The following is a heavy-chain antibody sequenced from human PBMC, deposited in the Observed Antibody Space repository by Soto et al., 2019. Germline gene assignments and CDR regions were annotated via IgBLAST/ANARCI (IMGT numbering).Heavy chain of an antibody. CDR1: GFTFDDYA. D-gene: IGHD3-3*01. V-gene: IGHV3-9*01. J-gene: IGHJ4*02. CDR3: AKNLFQYDFWSGYQK. Sequence: EVQLVVSGGGLAQPGRSLRLSCATSGFTFDDYAMHWVRQAPGKGLEWVSDISWDGGTIGYSDSVKGRFTISRDNAKKSLFMEMNTLRPEDTAIYFCAKNLFQYDFWSGYQKWGQGTLVTVSS. CDR2: ISWDGGTI.